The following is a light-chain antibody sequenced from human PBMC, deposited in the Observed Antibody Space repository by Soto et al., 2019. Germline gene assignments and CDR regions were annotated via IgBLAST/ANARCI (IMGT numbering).Light chain of an antibody. CDR2: GAS. V-gene: IGKV3-20*01. Sequence: EIVLTQSPDTLSLSPVERVTLSCRASQSVSSSFVAWFQQKPGQAPRLLIYGASSRATGIPDRFSGSGSGTDFTLTINRLEPEDFAMYFCQQYGSSPWTFGQGTKVEIK. CDR1: QSVSSSF. CDR3: QQYGSSPWT. J-gene: IGKJ1*01.